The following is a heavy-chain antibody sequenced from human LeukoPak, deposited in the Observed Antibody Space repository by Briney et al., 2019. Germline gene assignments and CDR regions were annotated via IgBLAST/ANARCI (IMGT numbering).Heavy chain of an antibody. CDR1: GGTFSSYT. D-gene: IGHD2-21*02. CDR3: ARGGGGDCYPY. Sequence: EASVTVSCKASGGTFSSYTISWVRQAPGQGLEWMGWISAYNGNTNYAQKLQGRVTMTTDTSTSTAYMELRSLRSDDTAVYYCARGGGGDCYPYWGQGTLVTVSS. J-gene: IGHJ4*02. V-gene: IGHV1-18*01. CDR2: ISAYNGNT.